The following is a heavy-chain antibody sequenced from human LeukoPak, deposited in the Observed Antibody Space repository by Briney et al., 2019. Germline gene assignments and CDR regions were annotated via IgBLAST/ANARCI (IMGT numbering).Heavy chain of an antibody. J-gene: IGHJ4*02. CDR1: GFTFSSYS. CDR2: ISSSSSYI. CDR3: ARDSTYYYESGSSGPHYFDN. V-gene: IGHV3-21*01. D-gene: IGHD3-10*01. Sequence: GGSLRLSCAASGFTFSSYSMNWVRQAPGKGLEWVSSISSSSSYIYYADSVKGRFTISGDDSKNTVYLQLNSLRPEDTAVYYCARDSTYYYESGSSGPHYFDNWGQGTLVTVSS.